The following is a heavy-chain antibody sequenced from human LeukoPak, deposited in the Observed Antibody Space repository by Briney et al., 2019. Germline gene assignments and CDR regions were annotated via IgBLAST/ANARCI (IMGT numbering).Heavy chain of an antibody. Sequence: ASVKVSCKFSASTLTELSMHWVRQAPGKGLEWMGGFDPEDGETIYAQKFQGRVTMTEDTSTDTAYMELSSLRSEDTAAYYCATDAWGWFDPWGQGTLVAVSS. J-gene: IGHJ5*02. D-gene: IGHD3-16*01. CDR3: ATDAWGWFDP. CDR1: ASTLTELS. CDR2: FDPEDGET. V-gene: IGHV1-24*01.